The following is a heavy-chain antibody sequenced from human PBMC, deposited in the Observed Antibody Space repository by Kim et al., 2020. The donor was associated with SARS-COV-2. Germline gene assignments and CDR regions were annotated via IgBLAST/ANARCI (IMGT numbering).Heavy chain of an antibody. Sequence: GGSLRLSCAASRFTFGSYVMSWVRQAPGKGLEWVSTISPGGGSTYYGDSVKGRFTISRDNSKNTLYLQMSSLRADDTAFYYCVRTGNYDSIAYNWGQGTL. CDR3: VRTGNYDSIAYN. CDR2: ISPGGGST. J-gene: IGHJ4*02. V-gene: IGHV3-23*01. CDR1: RFTFGSYV. D-gene: IGHD3-16*01.